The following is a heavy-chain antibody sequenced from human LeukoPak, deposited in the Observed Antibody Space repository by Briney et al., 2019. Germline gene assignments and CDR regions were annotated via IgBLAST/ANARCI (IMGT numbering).Heavy chain of an antibody. D-gene: IGHD2-15*01. CDR1: GFTFSSYA. CDR3: AKDQGYCSGGSCYSRAIYGMDV. V-gene: IGHV3-23*01. Sequence: GGSLRLSCAASGFTFSSYAMSWVRQAPGKGLEWVSAISGSGGSTYYADSVKGRFTISRDNSKNTLYRQMNSLRAEDTAVYYCAKDQGYCSGGSCYSRAIYGMDVWGQGTTVTVSS. CDR2: ISGSGGST. J-gene: IGHJ6*02.